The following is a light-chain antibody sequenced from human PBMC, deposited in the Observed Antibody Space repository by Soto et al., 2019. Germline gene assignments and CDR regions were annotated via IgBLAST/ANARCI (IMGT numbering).Light chain of an antibody. CDR2: ENN. V-gene: IGLV1-51*02. CDR1: SSNIGNNY. J-gene: IGLJ3*02. Sequence: QSVLTQPPSVSAAPGQKVSGSCYGSSSNIGNNYVSWYQQLPGTAPKLLIYENNKRPSGIPDRFSGSKSGTSATLGITGLQTGDEADYYCGTWDSSLSAGGVFGGGTQLTVL. CDR3: GTWDSSLSAGGV.